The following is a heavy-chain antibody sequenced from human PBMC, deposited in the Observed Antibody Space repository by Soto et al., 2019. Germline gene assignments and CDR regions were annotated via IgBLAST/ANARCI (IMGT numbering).Heavy chain of an antibody. CDR2: IYYSGST. D-gene: IGHD5-18*01. V-gene: IGHV4-39*01. Sequence: QLQLQESGPGLVKPSETLSLTCTVSGGSISSSSYYWGWIRQPPGKGLEWIGSIYYSGSTYYNPSLKSRVTISVDTSKNQFYLTLSSVTAAHTAVYYCARPTYTAMGEYGMDVWGQGTTVTVSS. CDR3: ARPTYTAMGEYGMDV. J-gene: IGHJ6*02. CDR1: GGSISSSSYY.